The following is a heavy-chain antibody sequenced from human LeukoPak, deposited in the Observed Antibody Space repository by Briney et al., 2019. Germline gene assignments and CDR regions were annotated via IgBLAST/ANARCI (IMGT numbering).Heavy chain of an antibody. CDR2: ISGSGGST. J-gene: IGHJ4*02. D-gene: IGHD3-10*01. V-gene: IGHV3-23*01. Sequence: PGGSLRLSCAASGFIFSSYAMSWVRQAPGKGLEWVSAISGSGGSTYYADSVKGRFTISRDNSKNTLYLQMNSLRAEDTAVYYCAKDVTMVRGVFDYWGQGTLVTVSS. CDR3: AKDVTMVRGVFDY. CDR1: GFIFSSYA.